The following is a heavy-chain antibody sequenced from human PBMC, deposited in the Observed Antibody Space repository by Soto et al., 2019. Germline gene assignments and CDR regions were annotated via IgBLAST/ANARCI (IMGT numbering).Heavy chain of an antibody. D-gene: IGHD1-20*01. CDR2: IDPSDSYT. Sequence: PGESLKISCKGSGYSFTSYWISWVRQMPGKGLEWMGRIDPSDSYTNYSPSFQGHVTISADKSISTAYLQWSSLKASDTAMYYCARHITGTTFGYYGMAVWGQGTTVTVSS. CDR1: GYSFTSYW. V-gene: IGHV5-10-1*01. J-gene: IGHJ6*02. CDR3: ARHITGTTFGYYGMAV.